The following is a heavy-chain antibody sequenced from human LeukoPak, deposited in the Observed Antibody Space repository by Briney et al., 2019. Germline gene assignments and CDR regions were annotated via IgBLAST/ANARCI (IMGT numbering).Heavy chain of an antibody. D-gene: IGHD2-2*01. V-gene: IGHV3-23*01. J-gene: IGHJ4*02. Sequence: GGSLRLSCAASGFTFSSYGMSWVRQAPGKGLEWVSAISGSGGSTYYADSVKGRFTISRDNSKNTLYLQMNSLRAEDTAVYYCAKCEVVPAAMLLSPDYWGQGTLVTVSS. CDR1: GFTFSSYG. CDR3: AKCEVVPAAMLLSPDY. CDR2: ISGSGGST.